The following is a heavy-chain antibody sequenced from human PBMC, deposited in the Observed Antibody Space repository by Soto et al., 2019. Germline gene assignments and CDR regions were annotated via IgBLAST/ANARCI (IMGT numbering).Heavy chain of an antibody. Sequence: ASVKVSCKSSGYTFTSYDMNWGRQATGQGLEWMGWMNPNSGNTGYAQKFQGRVTMTRNTSISTAYMELSSLRSEDTAVYYCARYCSGGSCYPGGDAFDIWGQGTMVTVSS. D-gene: IGHD2-15*01. J-gene: IGHJ3*02. CDR2: MNPNSGNT. CDR3: ARYCSGGSCYPGGDAFDI. CDR1: GYTFTSYD. V-gene: IGHV1-8*01.